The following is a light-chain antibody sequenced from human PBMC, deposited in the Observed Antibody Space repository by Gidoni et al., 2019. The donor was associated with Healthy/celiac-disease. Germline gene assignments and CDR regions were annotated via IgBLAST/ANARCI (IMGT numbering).Light chain of an antibody. Sequence: EIVLTQSPATMSLSPGERATLSCRASQSVSSYLAWYQQKPGQAPSLLIYDASNRATGIPARFSGSGSGTDFTLTISSLEPADFAVYYCQQRSNWPPKYTFGQXTKLEIK. V-gene: IGKV3-11*01. J-gene: IGKJ2*01. CDR1: QSVSSY. CDR3: QQRSNWPPKYT. CDR2: DAS.